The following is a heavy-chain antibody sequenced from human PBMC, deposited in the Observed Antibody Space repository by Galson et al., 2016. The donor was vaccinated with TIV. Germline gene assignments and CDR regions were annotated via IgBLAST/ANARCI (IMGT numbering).Heavy chain of an antibody. V-gene: IGHV5-51*03. CDR2: IFPNDSDI. J-gene: IGHJ3*01. Sequence: QSGAEVKKPGESLKISCKDSGYNFRSYWIAWVRQMPGKGFEWLGIIFPNDSDIRYSPYFRGLVTMSADKSTSTAYLQSSTLKASDTAMYYCARMSLLGALDVGGQGTMVIVSS. CDR1: GYNFRSYW. D-gene: IGHD3-16*01. CDR3: ARMSLLGALDV.